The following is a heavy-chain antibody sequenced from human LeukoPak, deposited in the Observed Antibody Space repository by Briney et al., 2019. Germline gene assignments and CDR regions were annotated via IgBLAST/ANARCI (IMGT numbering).Heavy chain of an antibody. D-gene: IGHD4-11*01. CDR2: ISASGGST. Sequence: GGSLRLSCAASGFTFSSYAMSWVRQAPRKGLEWVSAISASGGSTYYADSVKGRFTISRDNSKNTMYLQMNSLRAEDTAVYYCAKGYNYSKGWFDPWGQGTLVTVSS. V-gene: IGHV3-23*01. CDR1: GFTFSSYA. J-gene: IGHJ5*02. CDR3: AKGYNYSKGWFDP.